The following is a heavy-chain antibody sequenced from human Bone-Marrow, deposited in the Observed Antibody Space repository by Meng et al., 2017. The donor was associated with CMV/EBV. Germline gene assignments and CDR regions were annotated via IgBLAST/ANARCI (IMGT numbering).Heavy chain of an antibody. Sequence: GESLKISCATSGFTFSSYAMSWVRQAPGKGLEWVSVISGSGGSIYYADSVKGRFTISRDNFKNTLYLQMNSLRAEDTAVYYCAKGSDCSSTSCTKKGSWDYWGQGTLVTVSS. CDR1: GFTFSSYA. D-gene: IGHD2-2*01. CDR2: ISGSGGSI. V-gene: IGHV3-23*01. J-gene: IGHJ4*02. CDR3: AKGSDCSSTSCTKKGSWDY.